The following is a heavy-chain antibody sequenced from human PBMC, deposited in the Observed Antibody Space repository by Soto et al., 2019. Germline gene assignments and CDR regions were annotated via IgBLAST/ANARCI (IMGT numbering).Heavy chain of an antibody. CDR1: GGSISTGGYY. J-gene: IGHJ5*02. V-gene: IGHV4-31*03. Sequence: QVQLQESGPGLVKPSQTLSLTRTVSGGSISTGGYYWNWIRQHPGKGLEWIGYFYYSGSTYYNPSLSSRVTISGNTAKTQFSLKLSSVTAADTAVYYCARSVFPWGQGTLVTVSS. CDR2: FYYSGST. CDR3: ARSVFP.